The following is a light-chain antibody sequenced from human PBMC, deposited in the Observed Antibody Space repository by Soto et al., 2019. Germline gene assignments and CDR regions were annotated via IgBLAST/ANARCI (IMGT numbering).Light chain of an antibody. Sequence: DIQMTQSPSTLSASVGDRVTITCRASQSISPWLAWYQQKPGKAPKLLIYKASSLESGVPSRFSGSGSGTEFTLTISSLQPEDFATYYCQPYNSYPITFGQGTRLEIK. CDR2: KAS. CDR1: QSISPW. V-gene: IGKV1-5*03. CDR3: QPYNSYPIT. J-gene: IGKJ5*01.